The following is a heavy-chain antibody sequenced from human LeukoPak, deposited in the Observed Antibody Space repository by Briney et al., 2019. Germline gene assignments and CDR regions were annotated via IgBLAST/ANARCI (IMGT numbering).Heavy chain of an antibody. CDR3: CKGIPLTRAWALKY. J-gene: IGHJ4*02. CDR2: IKSIHGDKAT. D-gene: IGHD2-21*01. Sequence: PGGSLRLSCTASGIIFSDAWMTWVRQAPGQGPEWVGRIKSIHGDKATNYALSVQGRFTISRDDSQKTLYLQMNSLRTDDTAVYYCCKGIPLTRAWALKYWGQGALVTVSS. V-gene: IGHV3-15*06. CDR1: GIIFSDAW.